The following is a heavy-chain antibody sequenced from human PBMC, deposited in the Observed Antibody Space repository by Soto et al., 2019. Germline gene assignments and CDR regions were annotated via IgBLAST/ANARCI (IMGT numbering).Heavy chain of an antibody. CDR2: ISSSSSTI. Sequence: RGSLGLSCAASGFTFSTYSMNWVRQAPGKGQEWVSYISSSSSTIFYTDSVKGRFTVSRDNAKNSLYLQMNSLRDEDTADYYYVRPTYYYDSSGPSGYWGQGTLVTXSS. J-gene: IGHJ4*02. D-gene: IGHD3-22*01. V-gene: IGHV3-48*02. CDR1: GFTFSTYS. CDR3: VRPTYYYDSSGPSGY.